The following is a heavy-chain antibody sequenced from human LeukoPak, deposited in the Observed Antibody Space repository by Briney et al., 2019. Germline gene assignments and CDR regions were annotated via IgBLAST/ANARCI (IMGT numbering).Heavy chain of an antibody. D-gene: IGHD6-19*01. J-gene: IGHJ6*02. V-gene: IGHV3-30*18. Sequence: PGGSLRLSCAASGFTFSSYGMPWVRQAPGKGLEWVAVISYDGSNKYYADSVKGRFTISRDDSKNTLYLQMNSLRAEDTAVYYCAKADSSGWHNYYYYGMDVWGQGTTVTVSS. CDR3: AKADSSGWHNYYYYGMDV. CDR2: ISYDGSNK. CDR1: GFTFSSYG.